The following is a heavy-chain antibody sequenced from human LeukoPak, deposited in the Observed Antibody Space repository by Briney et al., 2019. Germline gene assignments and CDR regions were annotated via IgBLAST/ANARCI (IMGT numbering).Heavy chain of an antibody. CDR1: GYTFTSYY. D-gene: IGHD2-15*01. CDR2: INPSGGST. Sequence: ASVKVSCKASGYTFTSYYMHWVRQAPGQGLEWMGIINPSGGSTTYAQKFQGRVTMTRDTSTSTVYMELSSLRSEDTAVYYCARDATRTGGIVVVVAARGGYFDYWGQGTLVTVSS. J-gene: IGHJ4*02. CDR3: ARDATRTGGIVVVVAARGGYFDY. V-gene: IGHV1-46*01.